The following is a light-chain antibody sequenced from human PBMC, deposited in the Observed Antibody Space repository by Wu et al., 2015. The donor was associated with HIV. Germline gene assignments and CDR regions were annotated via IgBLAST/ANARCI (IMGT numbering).Light chain of an antibody. V-gene: IGKV1-NL1*01. J-gene: IGKJ2*01. CDR1: QGISNS. CDR2: AAS. CDR3: QHYYGTPYN. Sequence: DIQMTQSPSSLSASVGDRVTITCRASQGISNSLAWYQQKPGKAPNLLVHAASRLASGVPPRFSGSGSGTVYTLTISSLQPEDFATYYCQHYYGTPYNFGQGTNLEIK.